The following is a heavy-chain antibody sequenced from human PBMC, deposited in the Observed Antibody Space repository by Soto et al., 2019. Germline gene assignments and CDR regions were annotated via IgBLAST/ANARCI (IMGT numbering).Heavy chain of an antibody. CDR1: GFSLTTTHMG. CDR3: AHAGDYDLPSFDH. CDR2: IYWDDDK. V-gene: IGHV2-5*02. Sequence: QITLKESGPPLVRPAQTLTLTCAFSGFSLTTTHMGVAWIRQPPGKALEWLALIYWDDDKRYSPSLKNRLAISKDTSRNRVVLTITNMNPEDTGTYFCAHAGDYDLPSFDHWGPGTLVTVSS. J-gene: IGHJ4*02. D-gene: IGHD4-17*01.